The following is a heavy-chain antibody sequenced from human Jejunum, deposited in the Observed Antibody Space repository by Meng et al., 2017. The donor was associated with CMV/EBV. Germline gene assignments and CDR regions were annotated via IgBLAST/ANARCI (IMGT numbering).Heavy chain of an antibody. D-gene: IGHD5-24*01. Sequence: QAGAWVKVPGSLMKVTCKSSGGSVNNYAFNWVRQAPGQGLEWMGGIIAIFKTPNYAQKFQGRLTITADESTGTSYMELTSLTSEDTAVYYCARGFLNGYQPFDYWGQGTLVTVSS. CDR3: ARGFLNGYQPFDY. J-gene: IGHJ4*02. CDR2: IIAIFKTP. V-gene: IGHV1-69*01. CDR1: GGSVNNYA.